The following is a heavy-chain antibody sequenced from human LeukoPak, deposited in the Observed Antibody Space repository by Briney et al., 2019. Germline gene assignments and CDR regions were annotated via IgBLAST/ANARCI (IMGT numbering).Heavy chain of an antibody. CDR1: GYTFTSYV. J-gene: IGHJ5*02. V-gene: IGHV1-18*01. Sequence: GASVKVSCKASGYTFTSYVISWVRQAPAQGLEWMGWISEYNGYTHYAHNLQGRVTMTTDTSTSTAYMELRSLRSDDTAVYYCARDEARYSSGYYPNWFDPWGQGTLVTVSS. CDR2: ISEYNGYT. CDR3: ARDEARYSSGYYPNWFDP. D-gene: IGHD3-22*01.